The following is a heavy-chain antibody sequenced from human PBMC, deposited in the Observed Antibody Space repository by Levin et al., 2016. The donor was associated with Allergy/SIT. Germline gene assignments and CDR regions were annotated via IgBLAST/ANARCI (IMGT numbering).Heavy chain of an antibody. V-gene: IGHV4-59*01. Sequence: SETLSLTCTVSGGSISSYYWSWIRQPPGKGLEWIGYIYYSGSTNYNPSLKSRVTISVDTSKNQFSLKLSSVTAADTAVYYCARGKLPRGYSGYEAGWGYGMDVWGQGTTVTVSS. CDR2: IYYSGST. D-gene: IGHD5-12*01. CDR3: ARGKLPRGYSGYEAGWGYGMDV. J-gene: IGHJ6*02. CDR1: GGSISSYY.